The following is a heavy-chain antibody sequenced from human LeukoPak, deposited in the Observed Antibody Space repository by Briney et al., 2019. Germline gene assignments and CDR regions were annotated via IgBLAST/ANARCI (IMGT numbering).Heavy chain of an antibody. D-gene: IGHD6-19*01. V-gene: IGHV3-23*01. CDR1: GGSVSSGSYY. J-gene: IGHJ5*02. CDR2: ISGSGGST. CDR3: AKCSRLSYGSGWCNWFGP. Sequence: PSETLSLTCTVSGGSVSSGSYYWSWIRQPPGKGLEWVSSISGSGGSTYYADSVKGRFAISRDNSKNTLYLQMNSLRAEDTAVYYCAKCSRLSYGSGWCNWFGPWGQGTLVTVSS.